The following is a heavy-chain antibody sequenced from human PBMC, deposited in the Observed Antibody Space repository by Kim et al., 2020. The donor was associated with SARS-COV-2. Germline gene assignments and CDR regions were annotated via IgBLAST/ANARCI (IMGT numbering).Heavy chain of an antibody. CDR1: GGSFSGYY. V-gene: IGHV4-34*01. Sequence: SETLSLTCAVYGGSFSGYYWSWIRQPPGKGLEWIGEINHSGSTNYNPSLKSRVTISVDTSKNQFSLKLSSVTAADTAVYYCARNAGYCSSTSCYRRWFDPWGQGTLVTVSS. J-gene: IGHJ5*02. D-gene: IGHD2-2*01. CDR3: ARNAGYCSSTSCYRRWFDP. CDR2: INHSGST.